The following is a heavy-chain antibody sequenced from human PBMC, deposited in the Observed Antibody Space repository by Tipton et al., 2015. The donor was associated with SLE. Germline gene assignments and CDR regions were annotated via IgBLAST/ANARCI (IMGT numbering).Heavy chain of an antibody. CDR2: IYTSGST. V-gene: IGHV4-61*02. CDR3: AREAGDGMTTVDFDY. D-gene: IGHD4-11*01. J-gene: IGHJ4*02. Sequence: TLSLTCTVSGDSIITGDYAWSWFRQPAGKGLEWIGRIYTSGSTNYNPSLKSRVTISVDTSKNQFSLRLNSVTAADTAVYYCAREAGDGMTTVDFDYWGQGTLVTVSS. CDR1: GDSIITGDYA.